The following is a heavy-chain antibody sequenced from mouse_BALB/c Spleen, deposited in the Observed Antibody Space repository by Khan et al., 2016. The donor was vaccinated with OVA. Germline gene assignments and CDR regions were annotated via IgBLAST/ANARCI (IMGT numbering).Heavy chain of an antibody. V-gene: IGHV1S135*01. J-gene: IGHJ3*01. CDR1: GYSFTTYY. Sequence: VQLQQSGPELMKPGTSVKISCKASGYSFTTYYIHWVMQSHGKSLEWIGYIDPFSGDTTFNQKFKGKATLTVDKSSSTAYIHLSNLTSEDSAIYYCTRHGYVAWFTYWGQRTLVTVSA. CDR2: IDPFSGDT. D-gene: IGHD2-2*01. CDR3: TRHGYVAWFTY.